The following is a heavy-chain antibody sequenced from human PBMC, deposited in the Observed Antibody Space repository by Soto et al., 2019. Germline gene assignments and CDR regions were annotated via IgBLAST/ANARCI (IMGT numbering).Heavy chain of an antibody. Sequence: SETLSLTCSVSDGSVNRGNYYWTWIRQPPGKGLEWIGYIHSSGSTLYSPSLKSRVIISVDTSKNQFSLKLSSVTAADTAVYYCARVTIFGVVPRYYFDYWGQGTLVTVSS. CDR1: DGSVNRGNYY. D-gene: IGHD3-3*01. J-gene: IGHJ4*02. V-gene: IGHV4-61*01. CDR3: ARVTIFGVVPRYYFDY. CDR2: IHSSGST.